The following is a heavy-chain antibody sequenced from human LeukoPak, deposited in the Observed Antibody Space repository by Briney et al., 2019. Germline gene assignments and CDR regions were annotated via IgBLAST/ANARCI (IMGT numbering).Heavy chain of an antibody. CDR3: AKDPRPYSSGWYGWYYFDY. CDR2: ISCSGGST. J-gene: IGHJ4*02. CDR1: GFTFSSYA. V-gene: IGHV3-23*01. D-gene: IGHD6-19*01. Sequence: GGSLRLSCAASGFTFSSYAMSWVRQAPGKGLEWVSAISCSGGSTYYADSVKGRFTISRDNPKNTLYLQMNSLRAEDTAVYYCAKDPRPYSSGWYGWYYFDYWGQGTLVTVSS.